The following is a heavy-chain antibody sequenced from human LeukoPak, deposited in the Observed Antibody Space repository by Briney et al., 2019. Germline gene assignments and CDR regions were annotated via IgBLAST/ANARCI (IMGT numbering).Heavy chain of an antibody. V-gene: IGHV3-53*01. CDR2: IYSGGST. D-gene: IGHD3-9*01. Sequence: PGGSLRLSCAAPGFTVSYNYMSWVRQAPGKGLEWVSVIYSGGSTYYADSVKGRFTISRDNSKNTLYFQMNSLRAEDTAVYYCASTPPRYLGYFDYWGQGTLVTVSS. CDR1: GFTVSYNY. CDR3: ASTPPRYLGYFDY. J-gene: IGHJ4*02.